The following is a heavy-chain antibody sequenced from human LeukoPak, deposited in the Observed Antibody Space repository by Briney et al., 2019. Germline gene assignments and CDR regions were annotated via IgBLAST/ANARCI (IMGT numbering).Heavy chain of an antibody. CDR3: AKPPGYYGVDDAFDI. CDR1: GFTFSSYG. V-gene: IGHV3-30*18. Sequence: GGSLRVSCAASGFTFSSYGMHWVRQAPGKGLEWVAVISYDGSNKYYADSVKGRFTISRDNSKNTLYLQMNSLRAEDTAVYYCAKPPGYYGVDDAFDIWGQGTMVTVSS. J-gene: IGHJ3*02. D-gene: IGHD4-17*01. CDR2: ISYDGSNK.